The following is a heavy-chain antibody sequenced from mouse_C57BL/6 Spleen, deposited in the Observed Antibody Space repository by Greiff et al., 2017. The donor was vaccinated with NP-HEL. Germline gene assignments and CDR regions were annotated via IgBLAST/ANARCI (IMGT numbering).Heavy chain of an antibody. CDR3: ARWEYSTTAGFAY. CDR2: IYPRDGST. CDR1: GYTFTDHT. Sequence: VQLQQSDAELVKPGASVKISCKASGYTFTDHTIHWMKQRPEQGLEWIGYIYPRDGSTKYNEKFKGKATLTADKSSSTAYMQLNSLTSEDSAVYFCARWEYSTTAGFAYWGQGTLVTVSA. J-gene: IGHJ3*01. V-gene: IGHV1-78*01. D-gene: IGHD1-2*01.